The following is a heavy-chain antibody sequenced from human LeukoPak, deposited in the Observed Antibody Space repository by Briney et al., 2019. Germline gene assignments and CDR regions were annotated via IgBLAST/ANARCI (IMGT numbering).Heavy chain of an antibody. CDR3: ARLGAVDY. CDR1: GYSISSGYY. CDR2: IYHSGST. Sequence: SETLSLTCAVSGYSISSGYYWGWIRQPPGKGLEWIGNIYHSGSTYYNPSPKSRVTISVDTSKNQFSLKLSSVTAADTAVYYCARLGAVDYWGQGTLVTVSS. V-gene: IGHV4-38-2*01. D-gene: IGHD1-26*01. J-gene: IGHJ4*02.